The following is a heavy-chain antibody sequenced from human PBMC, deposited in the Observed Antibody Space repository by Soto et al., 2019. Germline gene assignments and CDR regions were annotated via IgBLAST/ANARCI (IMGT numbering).Heavy chain of an antibody. J-gene: IGHJ4*02. Sequence: QVQLVQSGAEVKKPGSSVKVSCKASGGTFSSYTITWVRQAPGQGLEWLGRIIPIFGVTNYAQKFQDRVTITADRSTTTAYMELSRLRSEDTAVYYCVRDWECTTPTSGFGDSWGQGTLVTVSS. CDR3: VRDWECTTPTSGFGDS. CDR2: IIPIFGVT. CDR1: GGTFSSYT. D-gene: IGHD1-1*01. V-gene: IGHV1-69*08.